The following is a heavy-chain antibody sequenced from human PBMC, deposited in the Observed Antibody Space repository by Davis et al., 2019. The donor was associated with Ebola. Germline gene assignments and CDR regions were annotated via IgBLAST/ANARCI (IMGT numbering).Heavy chain of an antibody. CDR2: INHSGST. Sequence: SETLSLTCTVSGGSVSNYYWSWIRQPPGKGLEWIGEINHSGSTNYNPSLKSRVTISVDTSKNQFSLKLSSVTAADTAVYYCARARPWAGYGMDVWGQRTTVTVSS. D-gene: IGHD3/OR15-3a*01. CDR3: ARARPWAGYGMDV. V-gene: IGHV4-34*01. J-gene: IGHJ6*01. CDR1: GGSVSNYY.